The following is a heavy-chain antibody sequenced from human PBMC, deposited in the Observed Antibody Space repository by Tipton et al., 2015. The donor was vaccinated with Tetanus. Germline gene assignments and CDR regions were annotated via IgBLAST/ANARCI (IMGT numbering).Heavy chain of an antibody. J-gene: IGHJ5*02. V-gene: IGHV5-51*01. D-gene: IGHD6-6*01. CDR1: GYNFNLYW. Sequence: VQLVQSGTEAKKPGESLKISCQGSGYNFNLYWIAWVRQMPGKGLEWMGIIYPGDSDTTYSPSFQGQVTISADRSISTAYLQWTSLRASDTAMYFCVRHHLRTYASSCGTWGQGTMVTVSS. CDR2: IYPGDSDT. CDR3: VRHHLRTYASSCGT.